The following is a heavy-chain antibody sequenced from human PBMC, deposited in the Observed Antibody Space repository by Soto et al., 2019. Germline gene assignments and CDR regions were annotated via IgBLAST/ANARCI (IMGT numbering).Heavy chain of an antibody. J-gene: IGHJ6*02. CDR3: ASRMYYYDSSGYYGYYYYGMDV. V-gene: IGHV1-69*01. Sequence: QVQLVQSGAEVKKPGSSVKVSCKASGGTFSSYAISWVRQAPGQGLEWMGGIIPIFGTANYAQQFQGSVTITADEATSTAYMELSSLGSEDTAVYYCASRMYYYDSSGYYGYYYYGMDVWGQGTTVTVSS. CDR1: GGTFSSYA. CDR2: IIPIFGTA. D-gene: IGHD3-22*01.